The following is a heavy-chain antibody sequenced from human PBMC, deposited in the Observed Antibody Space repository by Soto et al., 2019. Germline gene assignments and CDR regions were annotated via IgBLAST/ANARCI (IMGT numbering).Heavy chain of an antibody. J-gene: IGHJ6*02. D-gene: IGHD6-13*01. CDR2: ISSSGGNT. CDR1: GFTFSDYA. CDR3: AKNGASRKTWYMWYYALDV. Sequence: EEHLLESGGGLVQPGGSLRLSCAASGFTFSDYAMTWVRQAPGKGLEWVSGISSSGGNTYYADSVKGRFTITRDNSKNTLSLQMDSLRAEDTAVYYCAKNGASRKTWYMWYYALDVWGQGTTVTVSS. V-gene: IGHV3-23*01.